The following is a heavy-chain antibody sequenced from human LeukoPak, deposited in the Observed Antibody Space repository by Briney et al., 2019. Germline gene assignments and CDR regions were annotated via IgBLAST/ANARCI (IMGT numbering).Heavy chain of an antibody. Sequence: GESLKISCKCSGYMFTSYWIGWVRQMPGKGLEWMGIINPVDSDTRYSPSFQGQVTISADKSISTAYLRWSSLKASDTAMYYCARQLELKNYYGMDVWGQGTTVTVSS. CDR1: GYMFTSYW. V-gene: IGHV5-51*01. D-gene: IGHD1-7*01. CDR2: INPVDSDT. J-gene: IGHJ6*02. CDR3: ARQLELKNYYGMDV.